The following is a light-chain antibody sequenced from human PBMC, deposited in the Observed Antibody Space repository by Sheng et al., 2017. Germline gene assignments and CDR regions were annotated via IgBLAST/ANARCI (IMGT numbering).Light chain of an antibody. Sequence: QTVVTQEPSLTVSPGVTVTLTCTSSTGAVTSGYYPNWFQQKPGQAPRPLIYYSSNKHSWTPARFSGSLLGGKAALTLSGVQPEDEADYYCVLYYGGAWVFGGGTKLTVL. CDR3: VLYYGGAWV. CDR1: TGAVTSGYY. CDR2: YSS. J-gene: IGLJ3*02. V-gene: IGLV7-43*01.